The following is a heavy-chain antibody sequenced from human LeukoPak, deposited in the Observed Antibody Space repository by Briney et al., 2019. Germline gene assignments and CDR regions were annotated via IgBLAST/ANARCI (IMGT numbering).Heavy chain of an antibody. Sequence: SETLSLTCDVSGHSITSTYSISGGYYWGCLRQPPGKGLEWIGSIYHDGSTYYNPSLNSRVAISVDTSDNLFSLNLTSVTAADTAVYFCARTSRSGRAGGPFDIWGLGTMVTVSS. CDR3: ARTSRSGRAGGPFDI. V-gene: IGHV4-38-2*01. D-gene: IGHD1-26*01. J-gene: IGHJ3*02. CDR2: IYHDGST. CDR1: GHSITSTYSISGGYY.